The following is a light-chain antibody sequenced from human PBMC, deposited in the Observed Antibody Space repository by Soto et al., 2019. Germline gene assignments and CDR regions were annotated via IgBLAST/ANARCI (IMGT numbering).Light chain of an antibody. CDR3: NSYASRATGV. V-gene: IGLV2-14*01. CDR2: EVS. J-gene: IGLJ2*01. Sequence: QSALTQPASVSGSPGQSITISCTGTSSDVGGYNYVSWYQQHPGRAPKLIIFEVSNRPSGVSDRFSGSKSDNTASLTISGLQAEDAADYYCNSYASRATGVFGGGTKLTVL. CDR1: SSDVGGYNY.